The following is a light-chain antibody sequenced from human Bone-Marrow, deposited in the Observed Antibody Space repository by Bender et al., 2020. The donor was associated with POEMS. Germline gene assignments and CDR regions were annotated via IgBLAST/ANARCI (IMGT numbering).Light chain of an antibody. CDR2: TNN. CDR1: GSNIGGYP. Sequence: QSVLTQPPSVSGTPGQRVTISCSGSGSNIGGYPVNWCQQLPGTAPRLLIYTNNERPSGVSDRFSGAKSGSTASLTISGLQSEDEADYYCSSYTSSGTEVFGSGTKVTVL. V-gene: IGLV1-44*01. J-gene: IGLJ1*01. CDR3: SSYTSSGTEV.